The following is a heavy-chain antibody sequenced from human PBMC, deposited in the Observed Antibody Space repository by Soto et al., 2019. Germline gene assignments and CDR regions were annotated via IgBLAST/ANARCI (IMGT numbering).Heavy chain of an antibody. CDR3: ARDQGDG. D-gene: IGHD2-21*02. J-gene: IGHJ4*02. V-gene: IGHV3-23*01. CDR1: GFNFNKYA. CDR2: ITGSGGTI. Sequence: DVHLLESGGGLVHPGGSLRLSCAASGFNFNKYAMIWVRQAPGKGQEWVSGITGSGGTIEYADSVRGRFTISRDNSKNTVDLQMNSLRVEDTAVYYCARDQGDGWGQGTLVTVSS.